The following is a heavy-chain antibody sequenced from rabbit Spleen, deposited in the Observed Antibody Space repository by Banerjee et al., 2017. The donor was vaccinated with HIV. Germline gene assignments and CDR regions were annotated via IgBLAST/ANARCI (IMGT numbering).Heavy chain of an antibody. CDR3: ARDGSGWGANFNL. CDR2: IYSVSIGTT. V-gene: IGHV1S45*01. J-gene: IGHJ4*01. CDR1: GIDFSRYYD. Sequence: QQQLEESGGGLVKPGGTLTLTCKASGIDFSRYYDMCWVRQAPGKGPEWIGCIYSVSIGTTYYASWAKGRFTISKTSSTTVTLQMTSLTAADTATYFCARDGSGWGANFNLWGPGTLVTVS. D-gene: IGHD4-1*01.